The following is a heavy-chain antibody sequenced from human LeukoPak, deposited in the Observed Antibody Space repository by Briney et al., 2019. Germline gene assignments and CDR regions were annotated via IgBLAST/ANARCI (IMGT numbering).Heavy chain of an antibody. CDR2: ISGTGDTT. CDR1: GFTFSIYA. Sequence: GGSLRLSCAASGFTFSIYAMSWVRQAPGKGLEWVSAISGTGDTTYYADSVKGRFIISRDYSKNTLYLRMNSLRAEDTAVYYCAKGRGWEASYYYYYMDVWGKGTTVTISS. V-gene: IGHV3-23*01. J-gene: IGHJ6*03. CDR3: AKGRGWEASYYYYYMDV. D-gene: IGHD1-26*01.